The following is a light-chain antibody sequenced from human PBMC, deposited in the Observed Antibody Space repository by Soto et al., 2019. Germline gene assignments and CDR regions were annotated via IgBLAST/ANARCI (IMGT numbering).Light chain of an antibody. J-gene: IGKJ5*01. CDR1: QDIGTY. V-gene: IGKV1-39*01. Sequence: DIQMTQSPSSLSASIGDSVIITCRASQDIGTYLNWYQHKPGKAPKHIMYAASSLQTGVPSRFTGSGSGTEFTLTIESLQPEDFATYYCQQSYTTPRITFGQGTRLEIK. CDR2: AAS. CDR3: QQSYTTPRIT.